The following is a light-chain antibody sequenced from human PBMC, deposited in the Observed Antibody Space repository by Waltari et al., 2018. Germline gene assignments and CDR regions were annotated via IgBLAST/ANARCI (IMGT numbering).Light chain of an antibody. CDR2: GAS. CDR3: QHYVTLPVT. CDR1: QSVSRT. V-gene: IGKV3-20*01. Sequence: EIVLTQSPGTLSLSPGDRATLSCRASQSVSRTLAWYQQKPGQAPSLPIYGASIRATGIPDRFSGSGSGTDFSLTISRLEPEDFAVYYCQHYVTLPVTFGQGTKVEIK. J-gene: IGKJ1*01.